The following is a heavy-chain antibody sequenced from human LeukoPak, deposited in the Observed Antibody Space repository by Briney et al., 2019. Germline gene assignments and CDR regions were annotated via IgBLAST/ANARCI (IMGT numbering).Heavy chain of an antibody. J-gene: IGHJ4*02. CDR2: IRDSGGST. V-gene: IGHV3-23*01. D-gene: IGHD3-22*01. CDR3: AKRGVVIRVILVGFHKEAYYFDS. CDR1: GITLSNYG. Sequence: PGGSLRLSCAVSGITLSNYGMIWVRQAPGKGLEWVATIRDSGGSTKYADSVKGRFTISRDNSKNTLYLQMNSLRVEDTAVYFCAKRGVVIRVILVGFHKEAYYFDSWGQGVLVTVSS.